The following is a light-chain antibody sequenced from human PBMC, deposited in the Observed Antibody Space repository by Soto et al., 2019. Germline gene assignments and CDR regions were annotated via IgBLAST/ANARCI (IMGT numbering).Light chain of an antibody. V-gene: IGKV3-20*01. CDR2: GAS. J-gene: IGKJ1*01. CDR3: QRYGGPSWT. CDR1: QSVTSNY. Sequence: EIVLTQSPGTLSLSPGERATLSCRASQSVTSNYLAWYQQKPGRAPRLLIFGASSRATGIPDKFSGSGSGTDFTLTISRLEPDDFAVYYCQRYGGPSWTFGQGTRVEIK.